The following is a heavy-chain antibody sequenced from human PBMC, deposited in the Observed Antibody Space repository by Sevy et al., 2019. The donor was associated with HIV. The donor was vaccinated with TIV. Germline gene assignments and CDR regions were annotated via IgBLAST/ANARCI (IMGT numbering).Heavy chain of an antibody. D-gene: IGHD6-19*01. V-gene: IGHV1-69*13. Sequence: SVKVSCKASGGTFTTSGISWVRQVPGQGLEWMGGIIPILGTTNYAQRFQYRVTITADESTKTAYMELGSLRSEDTAVYYCARGGGNGWYYFDYWGQATSVTVSS. CDR1: GGTFTTSG. J-gene: IGHJ4*02. CDR3: ARGGGNGWYYFDY. CDR2: IIPILGTT.